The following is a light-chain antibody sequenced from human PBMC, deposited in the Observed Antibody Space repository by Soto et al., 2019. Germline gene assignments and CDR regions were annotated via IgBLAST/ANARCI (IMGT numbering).Light chain of an antibody. Sequence: IQMTQSPSILSASVGDRVTITCRASQSIGSWVAWYQQKPGRAPNLLIHKASHLESGVPSRFSGSGSGTEFTLTISSLQPGDFATYYCQHYNSYPWTFGQGTKVDIK. CDR3: QHYNSYPWT. CDR2: KAS. J-gene: IGKJ1*01. CDR1: QSIGSW. V-gene: IGKV1-5*03.